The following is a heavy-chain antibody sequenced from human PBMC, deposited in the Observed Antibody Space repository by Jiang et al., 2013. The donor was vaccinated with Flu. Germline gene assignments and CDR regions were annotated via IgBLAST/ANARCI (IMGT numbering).Heavy chain of an antibody. D-gene: IGHD6-13*01. CDR3: TTSSIATPAMGGY. Sequence: VQLVESGGDLVQPGGSLRLSCAASGFTFSDHYMDWVRQPPGKGLEWVGRSRNKANSYTTEYAASVKGRFTVSRDDSRNSLYLQMNSLKTEDTALYYCTTSSIATPAMGGYWGQGTLVTVSS. V-gene: IGHV3-72*01. CDR1: GFTFSDHY. CDR2: SRNKANSYTT. J-gene: IGHJ4*02.